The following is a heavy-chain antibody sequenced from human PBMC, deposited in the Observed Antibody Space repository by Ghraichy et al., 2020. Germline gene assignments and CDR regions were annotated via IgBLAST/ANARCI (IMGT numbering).Heavy chain of an antibody. CDR1: CVSISSYY. CDR3: ARHIDHGGNSLYYGMDV. Sequence: SETLSLTCILSCVSISSYYWSWIRQPPGKGLEWIGYIYHSGTANYHPPPSLKTRVTITVDTSQHQFSLKLSSVTAADTAVYYCARHIDHGGNSLYYGMDVWGQGTTVTVSS. J-gene: IGHJ6*02. CDR2: IYHSGTA. D-gene: IGHD4-23*01. V-gene: IGHV4-59*08.